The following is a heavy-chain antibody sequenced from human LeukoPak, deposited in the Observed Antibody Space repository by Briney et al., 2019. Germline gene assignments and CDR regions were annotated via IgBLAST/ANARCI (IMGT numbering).Heavy chain of an antibody. D-gene: IGHD6-6*01. V-gene: IGHV4-59*01. CDR1: GGSISSYY. Sequence: SETLSLTCTVSGGSISSYYWNWIRQPPGKGLEWIGYIYYSGSTNYNPSLKSRVTISVDTSKNQFSLRLSSVTAADTAVYYCARLLAARPFDYWGQGTLVTVSS. CDR2: IYYSGST. J-gene: IGHJ4*02. CDR3: ARLLAARPFDY.